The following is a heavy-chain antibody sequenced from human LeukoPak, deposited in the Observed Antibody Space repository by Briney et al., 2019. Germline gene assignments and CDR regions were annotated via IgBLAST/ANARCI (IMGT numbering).Heavy chain of an antibody. D-gene: IGHD3-10*01. V-gene: IGHV6-1*01. CDR2: TYYRSKWYN. J-gene: IGHJ6*02. Sequence: SQTLSLTCAISGDNVSSKSAAWNWIRQSPSRGLEWLGRTYYRSKWYNDYAVSVKSRITIDPDTSKNQFSLQLNSVTPEDTAVYYCARGRYGSGSYYYYYGMDVWGQGTTVTASS. CDR1: GDNVSSKSAA. CDR3: ARGRYGSGSYYYYYGMDV.